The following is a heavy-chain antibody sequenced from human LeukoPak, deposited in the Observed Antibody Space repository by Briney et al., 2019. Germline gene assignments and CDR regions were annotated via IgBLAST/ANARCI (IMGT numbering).Heavy chain of an antibody. V-gene: IGHV4-39*07. J-gene: IGHJ4*02. CDR1: GGSISSTSYY. Sequence: TSQTLSLTCTVSGGSISSTSYYWGWIRQPPGKTLEWIGSIYYNGNTYYNPSLKSRVTISVDTSKNQFSLKLSSVTAADTAVYYCARVGRGVVTSSSSYNFDYWGQGTLVTVSS. CDR2: IYYNGNT. CDR3: ARVGRGVVTSSSSYNFDY. D-gene: IGHD6-6*01.